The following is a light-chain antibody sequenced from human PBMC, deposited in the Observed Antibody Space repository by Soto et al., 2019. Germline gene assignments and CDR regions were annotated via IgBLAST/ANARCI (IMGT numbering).Light chain of an antibody. CDR2: DAS. CDR3: QQYNSKGT. J-gene: IGKJ5*01. V-gene: IGKV1-5*01. CDR1: QTISTW. Sequence: GDRVTITCRASQTISTWKALDQQKPGKAPKVLVYDASTLQSGVASMFSGSGSGTEFTLTISCLQPDDFAPYYCQQYNSKGTFGQGTRLEIK.